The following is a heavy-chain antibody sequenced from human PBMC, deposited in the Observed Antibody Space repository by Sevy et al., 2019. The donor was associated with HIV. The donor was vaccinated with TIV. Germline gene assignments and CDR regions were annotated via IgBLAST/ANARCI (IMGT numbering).Heavy chain of an antibody. D-gene: IGHD6-6*01. Sequence: SETLSLTCTVSSGSISNYYWSWIRQPPGKGLEWIGYMSYSGNTDYNPSLKSRVTISIDTSKNQFSLKLSSVTAADTAVYYCARELHEYISFPKKRYYYYGMDVGGQGTTVTVSS. V-gene: IGHV4-59*01. CDR3: ARELHEYISFPKKRYYYYGMDV. CDR2: MSYSGNT. J-gene: IGHJ6*02. CDR1: SGSISNYY.